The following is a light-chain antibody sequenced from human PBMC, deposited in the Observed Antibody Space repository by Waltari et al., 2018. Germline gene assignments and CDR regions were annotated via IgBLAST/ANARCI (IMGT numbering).Light chain of an antibody. CDR1: ESVSSGK. Sequence: EIVLTQSPGTLSLSPGERATLSCRASESVSSGKLAWYQQKFGQAPRLVIYGASSRATGIPDRFSGSGSGTDFTLTISRVAPEDFAVYYCQQYAGSLYTFGQGTKLEIK. V-gene: IGKV3-20*01. CDR3: QQYAGSLYT. CDR2: GAS. J-gene: IGKJ2*01.